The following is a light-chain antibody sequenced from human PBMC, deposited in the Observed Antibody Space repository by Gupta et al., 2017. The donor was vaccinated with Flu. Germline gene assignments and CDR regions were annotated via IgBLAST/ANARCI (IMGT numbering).Light chain of an antibody. CDR3: QVWDSSSDHVV. CDR1: NIGSKS. J-gene: IGLJ3*02. V-gene: IGLV3-21*02. Sequence: SYVLTQPPSVSVAPGQTARLTCGGNNIGSKSVHWYQQKPGQAPVRVVEDDSERPSGIPGLSACYTSGNTATPIISSVEAEDEAYYYGQVWDSSSDHVVFGGGTKLTVL. CDR2: DDS.